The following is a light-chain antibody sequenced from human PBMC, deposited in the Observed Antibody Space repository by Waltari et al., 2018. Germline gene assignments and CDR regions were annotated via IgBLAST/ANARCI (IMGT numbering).Light chain of an antibody. Sequence: EIVMTQFPATLSVSPGERATLSCRASQGVRSNLAWYQQKPGQAPRLLIYAASTRATGIPASFSGSGAGTEFTLTISSLQSEDFAVYYCQQYNNWHLTFGGGTKVEIK. CDR3: QQYNNWHLT. CDR1: QGVRSN. V-gene: IGKV3-15*01. CDR2: AAS. J-gene: IGKJ4*01.